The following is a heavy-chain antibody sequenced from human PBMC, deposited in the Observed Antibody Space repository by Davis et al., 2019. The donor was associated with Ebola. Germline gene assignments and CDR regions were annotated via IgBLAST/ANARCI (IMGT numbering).Heavy chain of an antibody. CDR1: GYTFTSSG. J-gene: IGHJ3*02. CDR2: INPYRGNT. D-gene: IGHD1-26*01. Sequence: AASVKVSCKASGYTFTSSGISWVRQAPGQGLEWMGWINPYRGNTNYAQNLQGRVTMTTDTSTDTAYMELRSLRSDDTAVFYCVTGNYYGFDIWDQGTLVIVPS. CDR3: VTGNYYGFDI. V-gene: IGHV1-18*01.